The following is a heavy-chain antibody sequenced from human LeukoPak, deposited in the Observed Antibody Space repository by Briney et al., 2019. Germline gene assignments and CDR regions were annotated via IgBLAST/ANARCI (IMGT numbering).Heavy chain of an antibody. CDR3: ARPRDSIAVAGPFDY. D-gene: IGHD6-19*01. CDR2: ISYDANNK. J-gene: IGHJ4*02. Sequence: GGSLRLSCAASGFTFSNYGMHWVRQAPGKGLKWVAVISYDANNKYYADSVKGRFTISRDNSKNTLYLQMNSLRAEDTAVYYCARPRDSIAVAGPFDYWGQGTLVTVSS. CDR1: GFTFSNYG. V-gene: IGHV3-30*03.